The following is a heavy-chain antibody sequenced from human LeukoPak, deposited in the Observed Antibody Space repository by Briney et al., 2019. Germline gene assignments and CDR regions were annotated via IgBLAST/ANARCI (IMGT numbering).Heavy chain of an antibody. J-gene: IGHJ4*02. CDR3: ARDRGAAIPYYCDY. D-gene: IGHD2-2*02. Sequence: GGSLRLSCAASEFTSSAFWMSWVRRPPGKGLEWVANINKDGTEKEYVDSVKGRFSISRDNAKNSLYLQMNSLRVEDTAVYYCARDRGAAIPYYCDYWGQGTLVTVSS. CDR1: EFTSSAFW. V-gene: IGHV3-7*01. CDR2: INKDGTEK.